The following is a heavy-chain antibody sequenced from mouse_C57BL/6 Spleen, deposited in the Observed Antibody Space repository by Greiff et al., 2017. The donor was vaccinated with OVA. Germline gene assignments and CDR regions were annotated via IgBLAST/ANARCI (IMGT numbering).Heavy chain of an antibody. CDR1: GYTFTSYW. Sequence: VQLQQPGAELVRPGSSVKLSCKASGYTFTSYWMHWVKQRPIQGLEWIGNIDPSDSETHYNQKFKDKATLTVDKSSSTAYMQLSSLTSEDSAVYYCARHYYGSSYTMDYWGQGTSVTVPS. CDR2: IDPSDSET. D-gene: IGHD1-1*01. CDR3: ARHYYGSSYTMDY. J-gene: IGHJ4*01. V-gene: IGHV1-52*01.